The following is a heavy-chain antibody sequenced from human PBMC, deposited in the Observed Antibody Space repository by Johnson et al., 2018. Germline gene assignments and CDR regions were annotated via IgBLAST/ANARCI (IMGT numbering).Heavy chain of an antibody. D-gene: IGHD7-27*01. V-gene: IGHV4-39*07. CDR2: MFYSGTS. J-gene: IGHJ6*03. Sequence: QVQLQESGPGLVKPSETLSLTCTVSGGSIRSSSYFWAWIRQPPGKGLEWIGSMFYSGTSYYSPSLKSRVSISVDTSKNHFSLKVSSVTAADTAVYYCARIRWGPNYMDVWGKGTTVTVSS. CDR3: ARIRWGPNYMDV. CDR1: GGSIRSSSYF.